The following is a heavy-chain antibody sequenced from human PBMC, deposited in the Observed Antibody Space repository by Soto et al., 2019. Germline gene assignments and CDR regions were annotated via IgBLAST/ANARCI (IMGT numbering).Heavy chain of an antibody. CDR1: GYTFHMFG. Sequence: QGQLVQSGAEVKKPGASVKVSCKASGYTFHMFGYTWVRQAPGQGLEWVGWISAYDGNTASGKKFQGRVASRTTTTPSTAYIELRSLTSDATAVYFCARTRPLYLMDVPGGYGASMEDYWGQGTLLSVSS. J-gene: IGHJ4*02. CDR2: ISAYDGNT. D-gene: IGHD5-12*01. V-gene: IGHV1-18*01. CDR3: ARTRPLYLMDVPGGYGASMEDY.